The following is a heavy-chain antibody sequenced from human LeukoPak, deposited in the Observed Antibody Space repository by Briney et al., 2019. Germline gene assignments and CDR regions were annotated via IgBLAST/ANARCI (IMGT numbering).Heavy chain of an antibody. CDR3: SRDVTYRGTYYFDY. V-gene: IGHV3-74*01. CDR1: GFPFSRYW. D-gene: IGHD1-26*01. Sequence: GGPLRLSCTASGFPFSRYWMHWVRQAPGKGLVWVSHINSEGRSTTYADSVRGRFTISRDNDKNTLYLKMKSVRAEDTAVYYCSRDVTYRGTYYFDYWGQGTLVTVSS. CDR2: INSEGRST. J-gene: IGHJ4*02.